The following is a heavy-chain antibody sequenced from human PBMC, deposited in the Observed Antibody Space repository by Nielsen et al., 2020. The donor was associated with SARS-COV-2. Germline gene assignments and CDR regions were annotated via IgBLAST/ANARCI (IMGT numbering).Heavy chain of an antibody. CDR1: GFTFSSYA. CDR2: TSASGAST. CDR3: ARVIGYYGMDV. V-gene: IGHV3-23*01. J-gene: IGHJ6*02. D-gene: IGHD1-26*01. Sequence: GESLKISCAASGFTFSSYAMAWVRRAPGRGLEWVSGTSASGASTYYADSVKGRFTISRDNSKNTLYLQMNSLRAEDTAVYYCARVIGYYGMDVWGQGTTITVSS.